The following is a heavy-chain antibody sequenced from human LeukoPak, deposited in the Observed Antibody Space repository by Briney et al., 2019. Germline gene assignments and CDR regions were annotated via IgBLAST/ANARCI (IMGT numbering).Heavy chain of an antibody. CDR2: INPNSGGT. Sequence: ASVKVSCKASGYTFTGYYMHWVRQAPGQGLEWMGWINPNSGGTNYAQMFQGRVTMTRDTSISTAYMELSRLTSDDTAVYYCARGRNPLFDYWGQGTLVTVSS. J-gene: IGHJ4*02. V-gene: IGHV1-2*02. CDR1: GYTFTGYY. CDR3: ARGRNPLFDY.